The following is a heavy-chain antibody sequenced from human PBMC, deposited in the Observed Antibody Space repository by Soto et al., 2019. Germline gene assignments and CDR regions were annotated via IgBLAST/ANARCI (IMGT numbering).Heavy chain of an antibody. CDR3: VRIQRGGHQVGGFDF. CDR1: GFTFSNYG. D-gene: IGHD1-1*01. V-gene: IGHV3-33*01. Sequence: QVQLVESGGGVVQPGRSLRLSCAASGFTFSNYGMHWVRQAPGKGLEWVAVIWYDGSITYYADSVKGRFTISRDNSKNTLAVQMNSLRAEDTAVYYCVRIQRGGHQVGGFDFWGQGTLVTVSS. CDR2: IWYDGSIT. J-gene: IGHJ4*02.